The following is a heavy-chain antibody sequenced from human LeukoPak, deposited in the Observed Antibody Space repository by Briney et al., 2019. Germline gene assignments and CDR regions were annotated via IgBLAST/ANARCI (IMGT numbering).Heavy chain of an antibody. D-gene: IGHD3-16*02. J-gene: IGHJ4*02. CDR2: ISAYNGNT. CDR3: ARARRRLGELSLTY. CDR1: GYTFTSYG. V-gene: IGHV1-18*01. Sequence: ASVKVSCKASGYTFTSYGISWVRQAPGQGLEWMGWISAYNGNTNYAQKLQGRVTMTTDTSTSTAYMELRSLRSDDTAVYYCARARRRLGELSLTYWGQGTLVTVSS.